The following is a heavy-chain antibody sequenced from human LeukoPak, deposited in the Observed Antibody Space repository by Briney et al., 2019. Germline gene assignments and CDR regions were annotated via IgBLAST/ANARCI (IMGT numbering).Heavy chain of an antibody. CDR2: ISNHNGNT. D-gene: IGHD1-1*01. V-gene: IGHV1-18*01. J-gene: IGHJ4*02. CDR1: GYTFTDYY. Sequence: ASVKVSCKPSGYTFTDYYIHWVRQAPGQGPEWMGWISNHNGNTNYAQKFQGRISVTTETSTGTAFLEVRDLKSDDTAVYYCARGVAMGTTYYFDSWGRGTQVTVAS. CDR3: ARGVAMGTTYYFDS.